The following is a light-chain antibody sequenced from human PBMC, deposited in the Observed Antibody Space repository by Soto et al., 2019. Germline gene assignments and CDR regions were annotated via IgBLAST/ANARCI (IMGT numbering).Light chain of an antibody. CDR1: SSNVGSND. V-gene: IGLV1-44*01. J-gene: IGLJ1*01. CDR2: CNI. CDR3: ATWDDSLNGYV. Sequence: QSVLAQPPSVSESPGQRVTISCSGSSSNVGSNDLNWYQQLQGTAPTLLIYCNIERLSAVPARFSGSKSGTSASLAISGVQSADEADYYRATWDDSLNGYVFGTGTKVTV.